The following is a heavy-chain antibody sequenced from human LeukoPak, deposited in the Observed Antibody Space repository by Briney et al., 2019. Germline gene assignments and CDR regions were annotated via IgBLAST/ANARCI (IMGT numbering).Heavy chain of an antibody. CDR1: GFTFSNYW. D-gene: IGHD1-26*01. V-gene: IGHV3-74*03. Sequence: GGSLRLSCAASGFTFSNYWIHWVRQAPGKGLVWVSRIDNAGSITTYADSVKGRFTISRDNAKNTLYLQMNSLRAEDTAVYYCARQDSGSYLGGYWGQGTLVTVSS. CDR3: ARQDSGSYLGGY. J-gene: IGHJ4*02. CDR2: IDNAGSIT.